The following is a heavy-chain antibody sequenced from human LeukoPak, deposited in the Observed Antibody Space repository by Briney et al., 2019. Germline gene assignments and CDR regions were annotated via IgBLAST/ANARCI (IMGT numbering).Heavy chain of an antibody. J-gene: IGHJ6*03. V-gene: IGHV7-4-1*02. Sequence: GASVKVSCKASGYTFTSYAMNWVRQAPGQGLEWMGWINTNTGNPTYAQGFTGRFVFSLDTSVSTAYLQISSLKAEDTAVYYCARTYSSSAQTLYYYYYMDVWGKGTPVTVSS. CDR1: GYTFTSYA. CDR2: INTNTGNP. D-gene: IGHD6-6*01. CDR3: ARTYSSSAQTLYYYYYMDV.